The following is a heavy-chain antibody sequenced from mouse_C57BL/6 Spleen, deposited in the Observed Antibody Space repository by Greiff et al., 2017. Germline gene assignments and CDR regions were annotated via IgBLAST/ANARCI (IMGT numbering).Heavy chain of an antibody. J-gene: IGHJ1*03. CDR1: GFNIKDYY. V-gene: IGHV14-2*01. CDR3: ARWVYYGSSYGYFDV. Sequence: VQLKESGAELVKPGASVKLSCTASGFNIKDYYMHWVKQRTEQGLEWIGTIDPEDGETKYAPKFQGKATITADTSSNTAYLQLRSLTSEDTAVYYCARWVYYGSSYGYFDVWGTGTTVTVSS. CDR2: IDPEDGET. D-gene: IGHD1-1*01.